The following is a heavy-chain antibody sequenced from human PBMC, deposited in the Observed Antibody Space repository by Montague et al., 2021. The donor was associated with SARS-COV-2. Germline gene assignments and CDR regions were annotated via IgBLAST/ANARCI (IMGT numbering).Heavy chain of an antibody. CDR3: AHGIAAIEAESSYYYYYYGMDV. J-gene: IGHJ6*02. Sequence: PALVKPTQTLTLTCTFSGFSLSTSGVGVGWIRQPPGKALEWLALIYWDDDKRYSPSLKSRLTITKDTSKNQVVLTMTNMDPVDTATYYCAHGIAAIEAESSYYYYYYGMDVWGQGTTVTVSS. CDR1: GFSLSTSGVG. V-gene: IGHV2-5*02. CDR2: IYWDDDK. D-gene: IGHD6-25*01.